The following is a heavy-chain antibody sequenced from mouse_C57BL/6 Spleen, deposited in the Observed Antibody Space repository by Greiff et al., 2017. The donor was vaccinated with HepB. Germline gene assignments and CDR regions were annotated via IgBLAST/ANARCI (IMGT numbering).Heavy chain of an antibody. CDR3: ARVGSYGSIFDY. CDR2: ISDGGSYT. V-gene: IGHV5-4*01. CDR1: GFTFSSYA. J-gene: IGHJ2*01. D-gene: IGHD1-1*01. Sequence: DVHLVESGGGLVKPGGSLKLSCAASGFTFSSYAMSWVRQTPEKRLEWVATISDGGSYTYYPDNVKGRFTISRDNAKNNLYLQMSHLKSEDTAMYYCARVGSYGSIFDYWGQGTTLTVSS.